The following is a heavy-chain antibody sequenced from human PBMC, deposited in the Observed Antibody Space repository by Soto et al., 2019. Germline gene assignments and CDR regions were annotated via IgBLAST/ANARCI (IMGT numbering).Heavy chain of an antibody. J-gene: IGHJ5*02. CDR3: AKDPRGYSANYGGPNWFHP. Sequence: EVQLLESGGGLVQPGGSLRLSCAASGFTFSSYAMSWVHQAPGKGLEWVSGVSGSGDSTYYADSVKGRFTISRDNSKNTLYLKMNSLRAEDTAVYYCAKDPRGYSANYGGPNWFHPWGQGTLVAVSS. CDR1: GFTFSSYA. CDR2: VSGSGDST. V-gene: IGHV3-23*01. D-gene: IGHD1-26*01.